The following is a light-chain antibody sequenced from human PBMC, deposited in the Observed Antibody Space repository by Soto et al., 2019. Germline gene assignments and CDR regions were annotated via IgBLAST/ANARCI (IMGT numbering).Light chain of an antibody. Sequence: EIVLTQSPGTLSLSPGERATLSCRASQIVSSYLAWYQQKPGQAPRLLIYDASTRATGIPDRFSGSGSGTEFTLSIGGLQSEDFAVYYCQQYNDWPPTFGQGTKVDI. CDR3: QQYNDWPPT. J-gene: IGKJ1*01. CDR2: DAS. V-gene: IGKV3D-15*01. CDR1: QIVSSY.